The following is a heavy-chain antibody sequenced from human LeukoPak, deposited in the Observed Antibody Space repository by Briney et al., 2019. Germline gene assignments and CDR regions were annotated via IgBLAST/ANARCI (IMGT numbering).Heavy chain of an antibody. V-gene: IGHV3-66*01. J-gene: IGHJ6*02. Sequence: PGGSLRLSCAASGFTVSSNYMSWVRQAPGKGLEWVSVIYGGGSTYYADSVKGRFTISRDNSKNTLYLQMNNLRAEDTAVYYCARGDYGDYVPRVMDVWGQGTTVTVSS. CDR3: ARGDYGDYVPRVMDV. CDR2: IYGGGST. D-gene: IGHD4-17*01. CDR1: GFTVSSNY.